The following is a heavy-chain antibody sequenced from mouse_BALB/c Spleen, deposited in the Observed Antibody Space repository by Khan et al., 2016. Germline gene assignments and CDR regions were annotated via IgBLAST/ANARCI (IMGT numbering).Heavy chain of an antibody. D-gene: IGHD4-1*01. CDR2: IYPGDGDT. V-gene: IGHV1-80*01. CDR3: AKITGTKEAMDY. J-gene: IGHJ4*01. Sequence: QVQLQQPGAELVRPGSSVKISCKVSGYAFSSYWMNWVKQRPGQGLEWIGQIYPGDGDTNYNGKFKGKATLTADKSSSKAYMKHSRLTSEDSAVYFCAKITGTKEAMDYWVQGTSVTVSS. CDR1: GYAFSSYW.